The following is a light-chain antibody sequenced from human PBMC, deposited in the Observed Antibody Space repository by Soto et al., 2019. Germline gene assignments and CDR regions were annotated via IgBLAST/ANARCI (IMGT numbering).Light chain of an antibody. Sequence: QSALTQPASVSGSPGQSITISCTGTSSDVGGYNYVSWYQQHPGKAPKLMIYDVSNRPSGVANRFSGSKSGNTASLTISGRQADDEDDYYCSSYTSSSTLEVFGTGTKLTVL. V-gene: IGLV2-14*01. CDR3: SSYTSSSTLEV. CDR1: SSDVGGYNY. CDR2: DVS. J-gene: IGLJ1*01.